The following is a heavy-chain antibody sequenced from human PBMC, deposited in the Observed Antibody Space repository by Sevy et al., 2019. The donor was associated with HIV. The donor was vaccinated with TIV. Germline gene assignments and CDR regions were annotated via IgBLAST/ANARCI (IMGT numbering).Heavy chain of an antibody. J-gene: IGHJ4*02. CDR3: TTDRGYEDYFDY. D-gene: IGHD3-10*01. Sequence: GGSLRLSCAASGFTFSNAWMNWVRQAPGKGLEWVGRIKSKTDCGTTDYAEPVQGRFPISTDDSTNTLYLQMNSLKTADTAVYYCTTDRGYEDYFDYWGQGTLVTVSS. CDR2: IKSKTDCGTT. V-gene: IGHV3-15*01. CDR1: GFTFSNAW.